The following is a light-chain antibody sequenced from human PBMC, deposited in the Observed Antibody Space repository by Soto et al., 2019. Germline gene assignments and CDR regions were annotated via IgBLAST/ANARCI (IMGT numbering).Light chain of an antibody. J-gene: IGKJ3*01. CDR1: QSISSN. CDR3: QQYNDWPFT. CDR2: GAS. Sequence: TGMTQSPATLSVSPGERVTLSCMASQSISSNLAWYQQKPGQAPRLLINGASTRATGIAARFSGSGSVTEFTLTISSLQSEDFAVYYCQQYNDWPFTFGPGTKVDVK. V-gene: IGKV3-15*01.